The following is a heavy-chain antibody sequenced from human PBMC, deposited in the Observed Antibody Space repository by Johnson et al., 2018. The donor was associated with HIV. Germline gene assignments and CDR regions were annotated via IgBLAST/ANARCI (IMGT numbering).Heavy chain of an antibody. D-gene: IGHD1-26*01. CDR1: GLTFSNVW. Sequence: VQLVESGGGLVKPGGSLRLSCAASGLTFSNVWMSWVRQAPGKGLEWVGHIKSKSEGGTTDSAAPVKGRFTISRDDSKDMVFLQMNSLKSEGTGVYSCATDPYDGRRKAVALWGQGTMVTVSS. CDR3: ATDPYDGRRKAVAL. J-gene: IGHJ3*01. V-gene: IGHV3-15*01. CDR2: IKSKSEGGTT.